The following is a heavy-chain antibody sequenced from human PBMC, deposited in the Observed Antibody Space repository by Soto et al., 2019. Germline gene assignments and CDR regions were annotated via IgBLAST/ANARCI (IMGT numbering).Heavy chain of an antibody. CDR3: ARSRSEAIYDYIWGSYHIFDY. D-gene: IGHD3-16*02. J-gene: IGHJ4*02. V-gene: IGHV4-59*01. Sequence: SETLSLTCTVSGGSISSYYWSWIRQPPGKGLEWIGYIYYSGSTNYNPSLKSRVTISVDTSKNQFSLKLSSVTAADTAVYYCARSRSEAIYDYIWGSYHIFDYWGQGTLVTVSS. CDR1: GGSISSYY. CDR2: IYYSGST.